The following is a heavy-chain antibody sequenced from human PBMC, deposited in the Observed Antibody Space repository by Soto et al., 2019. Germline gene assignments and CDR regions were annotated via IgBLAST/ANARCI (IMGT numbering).Heavy chain of an antibody. CDR2: IYYSGST. J-gene: IGHJ4*02. V-gene: IGHV4-30-4*01. Sequence: SETLSLTCTVSGGSISSGDYYWSWIRQPPGKGLEWIGYIYYSGSTYYNPSLKSRVTISVDTSKNQFSLKLSSVTAADTAVYYCSSNSYGYTFYDDWGQGTLVTVSS. CDR3: SSNSYGYTFYDD. D-gene: IGHD5-18*01. CDR1: GGSISSGDYY.